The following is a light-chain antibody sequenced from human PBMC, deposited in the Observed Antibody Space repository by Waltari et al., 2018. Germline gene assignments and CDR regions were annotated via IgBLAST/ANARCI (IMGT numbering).Light chain of an antibody. CDR3: QQYYSYPFT. Sequence: AIRITQSPSSLSASTGDRVTITCRASQGISSYLAWYQQKPGKAPKLLIYAASTLQSGVPSRFSGSGSGTEFTLTSSCLQSEDFATYYCQQYYSYPFTFGPGTKVDIK. V-gene: IGKV1-8*01. CDR1: QGISSY. J-gene: IGKJ3*01. CDR2: AAS.